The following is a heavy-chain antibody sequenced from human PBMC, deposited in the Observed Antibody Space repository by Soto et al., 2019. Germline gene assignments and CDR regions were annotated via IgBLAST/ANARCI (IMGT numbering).Heavy chain of an antibody. D-gene: IGHD5-12*01. V-gene: IGHV3-48*01. J-gene: IGHJ4*02. CDR1: GFTFTSYS. Sequence: EVQLVESGGDLVHPGGSLRLSCAASGFTFTSYSMNWVRQAPGKGLEWVSYISSSSSSINYADSVEGRFTISRDNAKNSGFLQMNSLRAEDTAVYYCARGSWLRSSFDYWGQGTLVTVSS. CDR2: ISSSSSSI. CDR3: ARGSWLRSSFDY.